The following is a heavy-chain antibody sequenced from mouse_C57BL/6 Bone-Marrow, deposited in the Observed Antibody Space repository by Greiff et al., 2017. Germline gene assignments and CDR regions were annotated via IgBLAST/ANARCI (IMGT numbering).Heavy chain of an antibody. Sequence: QVQLQQSGAELARPGASVKLSCKASGYTFTGYGISWVKQRTGQGLEWIGEIYPRSGNTYYNEKFKGKATLTADKSSSTAYMELRSLTSEDSAVYFCAREDYYGSSGGYFDVWGTGTTVTVSS. CDR3: AREDYYGSSGGYFDV. CDR1: GYTFTGYG. V-gene: IGHV1-81*01. CDR2: IYPRSGNT. D-gene: IGHD1-1*01. J-gene: IGHJ1*03.